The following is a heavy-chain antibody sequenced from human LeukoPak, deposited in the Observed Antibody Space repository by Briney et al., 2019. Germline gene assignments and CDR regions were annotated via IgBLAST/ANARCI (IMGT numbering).Heavy chain of an antibody. CDR2: IDAGNGRT. J-gene: IGHJ6*03. CDR1: GYDFTKYA. V-gene: IGHV1-3*01. Sequence: ASVKVSCKASGYDFTKYAVQWVRQAPGQRLEWMGWIDAGNGRTKYSQDFQGRVTITRDTSARIAYMELSSLTSDDTAVYFCARVGTGGINYYFNYMDVWGKGTAVTISS. CDR3: ARVGTGGINYYFNYMDV. D-gene: IGHD3-16*01.